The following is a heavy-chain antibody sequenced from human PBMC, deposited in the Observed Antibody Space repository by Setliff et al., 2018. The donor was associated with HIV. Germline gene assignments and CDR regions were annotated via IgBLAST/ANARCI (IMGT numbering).Heavy chain of an antibody. Sequence: SETLSLTCTVSGFSITRSYYWGWMRQPPGKGLEWIGSIYHDGTTYYNPSLKSRVTLSVDTSKNQFSLKVNSVTAADTAVYYCATDGGLWFGRHSYLQNWGQGTLVTVSS. CDR1: GFSITRSYY. CDR2: IYHDGTT. V-gene: IGHV4-38-2*02. D-gene: IGHD3-10*01. CDR3: ATDGGLWFGRHSYLQN. J-gene: IGHJ1*01.